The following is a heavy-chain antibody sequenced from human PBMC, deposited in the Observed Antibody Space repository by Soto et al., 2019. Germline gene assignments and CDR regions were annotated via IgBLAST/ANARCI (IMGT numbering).Heavy chain of an antibody. CDR3: ARGHYGMED. CDR2: INQDGSDK. CDR1: GLTLSRYW. Sequence: GGPLRLSCAVSGLTLSRYWMSWVRQAPGKGLEWVANINQDGSDKNYLDSVKGRFTVSRDNAKNSLYLQMNGLRVEDTAVYFCARGHYGMEDWGQGTTVTVSS. V-gene: IGHV3-7*05. J-gene: IGHJ6*02.